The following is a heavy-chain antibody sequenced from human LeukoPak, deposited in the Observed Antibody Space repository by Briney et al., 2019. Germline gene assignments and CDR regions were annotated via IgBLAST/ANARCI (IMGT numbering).Heavy chain of an antibody. CDR2: IIPIFGTA. D-gene: IGHD3-9*01. CDR1: GGTFSSYA. Sequence: SVKVSCKASGGTFSSYAISWVRQAPGQGLEWMGGIIPIFGTANYAQKFQGRVTITADESTSTAYMELSSLRSEDTAVFYFFRHMAAYEILTGYHNWFDPWGQGTLVTVSS. CDR3: FRHMAAYEILTGYHNWFDP. J-gene: IGHJ5*02. V-gene: IGHV1-69*13.